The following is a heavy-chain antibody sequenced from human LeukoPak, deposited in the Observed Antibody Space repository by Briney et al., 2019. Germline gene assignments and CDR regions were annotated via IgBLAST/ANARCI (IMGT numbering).Heavy chain of an antibody. V-gene: IGHV4-4*02. J-gene: IGHJ4*02. CDR3: ARKDSRGYYRYFYQ. Sequence: PSGTLSLTCAVSGGSMSNYNWWSWVRQPPGKGLEWIGEIYHTGSTNYNLSLKSRVTMSLDKSKNYFSLSLRSVTAADTAVYFCARKDSRGYYRYFYQWGQGTLVTVSS. CDR1: GGSMSNYNW. CDR2: IYHTGST. D-gene: IGHD3-22*01.